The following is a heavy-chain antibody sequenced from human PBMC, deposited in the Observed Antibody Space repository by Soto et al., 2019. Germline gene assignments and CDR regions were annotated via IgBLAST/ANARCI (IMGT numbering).Heavy chain of an antibody. CDR3: AKPLQVY. V-gene: IGHV3-23*01. CDR2: VSGSGVNA. Sequence: EVQLLESGGGLVQPGGSLRISCAASGFTFSSYAMTWVRQAPGKGLEYVSTVSGSGVNAYYADSVKGRFTISRDNSKNTLYLQMNSLRVEDRAIYYCAKPLQVYWGQGTLVTVSS. J-gene: IGHJ4*02. CDR1: GFTFSSYA.